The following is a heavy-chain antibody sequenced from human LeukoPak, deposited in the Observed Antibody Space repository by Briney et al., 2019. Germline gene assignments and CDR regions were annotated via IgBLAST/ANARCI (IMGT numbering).Heavy chain of an antibody. CDR2: IRYDGSNK. CDR1: GFTFSSSG. Sequence: GGSLRLSCAASGFTFSSSGMHWVRQAPGKGLEWVAFIRYDGSNKYYADSVKGRFTISRDNAKNSLYLQMNSLRAEDTAVYYCARGVWFAYYMDVWGKGTTVTVSS. V-gene: IGHV3-30*02. D-gene: IGHD3-10*01. CDR3: ARGVWFAYYMDV. J-gene: IGHJ6*03.